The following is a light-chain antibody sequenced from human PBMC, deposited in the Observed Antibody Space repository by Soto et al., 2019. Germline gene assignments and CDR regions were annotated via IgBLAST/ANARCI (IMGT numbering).Light chain of an antibody. CDR2: EVT. J-gene: IGLJ1*01. V-gene: IGLV2-14*01. CDR3: SSYTTSRTLV. CDR1: SSDIGGYNY. Sequence: QSVLTQPASVSGSPGQSITISCTGTSSDIGGYNYVSWYQQHPDKVPKLMIFEVTKRPSGVSNRFSGSKSGNTASLTISGLQAEDEADYYCSSYTTSRTLVFGTGTKVTVL.